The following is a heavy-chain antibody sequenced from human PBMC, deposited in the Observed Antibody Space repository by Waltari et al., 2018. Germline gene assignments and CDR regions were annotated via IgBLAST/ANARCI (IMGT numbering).Heavy chain of an antibody. D-gene: IGHD3-16*02. J-gene: IGHJ4*02. CDR1: GGSISSGDYY. Sequence: QVQLQESGPGLVKPSQTLSLTCTVSGGSISSGDYYWSWIRQPPGKGLEWIGYIDDSGRTYSDPARKSRVTISVDTSKNQFSLKLSSVTAADTAVYYCARGTYDYIWGSYRPPDYWGQGTLVTVSS. CDR3: ARGTYDYIWGSYRPPDY. V-gene: IGHV4-30-4*08. CDR2: IDDSGRT.